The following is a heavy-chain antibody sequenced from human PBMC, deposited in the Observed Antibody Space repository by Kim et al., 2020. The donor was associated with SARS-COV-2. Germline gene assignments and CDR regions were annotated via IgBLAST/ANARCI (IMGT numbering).Heavy chain of an antibody. V-gene: IGHV1-24*01. CDR1: GYTLTELS. D-gene: IGHD6-19*01. J-gene: IGHJ6*02. CDR3: ATDTDGAVAGPFHYFGMDV. CDR2: FDPEDGET. Sequence: ASVKVSCKVSGYTLTELSMHWVRQAPGKGLEWMGGFDPEDGETIYAQKFQGRVTMTEDTSTDTAYMELSSLRSEDTAVYYCATDTDGAVAGPFHYFGMDVWGQGTTVTVSS.